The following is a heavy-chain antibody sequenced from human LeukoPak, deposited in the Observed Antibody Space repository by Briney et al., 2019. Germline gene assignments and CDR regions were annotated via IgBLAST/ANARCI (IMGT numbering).Heavy chain of an antibody. CDR3: AKDYPTASSVTAPLVDS. D-gene: IGHD2-21*02. J-gene: IGHJ4*02. Sequence: GGSLRLSCVASGFTFSSYAMSWVRQAPGKGLEWVSGITGSGDTTFYADSVKGRFTISRDNSKNTLYLQMNSLSAEDTATYHCAKDYPTASSVTAPLVDSWGQGILVTVSS. V-gene: IGHV3-23*01. CDR1: GFTFSSYA. CDR2: ITGSGDTT.